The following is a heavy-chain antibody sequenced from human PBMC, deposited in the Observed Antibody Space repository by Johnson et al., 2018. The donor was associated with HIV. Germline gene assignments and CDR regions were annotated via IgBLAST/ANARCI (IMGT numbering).Heavy chain of an antibody. CDR3: SRASAATKGNAFDI. CDR1: GFTFRDYG. J-gene: IGHJ3*02. Sequence: QVQLVESGGGVVQPRGSLRLSCAASGFTFRDYGMHWVRQAPGKGLEWVAAISYDGSSKYYPDAVKGRFTISRDNAKNSLYLQMNSLRAEDTALDYLSRASAATKGNAFDIWGQGTMVTVSS. CDR2: ISYDGSSK. D-gene: IGHD1-26*01. V-gene: IGHV3-33*05.